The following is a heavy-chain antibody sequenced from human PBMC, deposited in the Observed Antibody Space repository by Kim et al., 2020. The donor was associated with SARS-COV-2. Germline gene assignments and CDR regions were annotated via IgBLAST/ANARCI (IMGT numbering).Heavy chain of an antibody. Sequence: SETLSLTCTVSGGSISSGGYYWSWIRQHPGKGLEWIGYIYYSGSTYYNPSLKSRVSISVDTSKNQFSLKLSSVTAADTAVYYCARGSSSWYHWFDPWGQGTLVTVSS. CDR3: ARGSSSWYHWFDP. D-gene: IGHD6-13*01. CDR2: IYYSGST. V-gene: IGHV4-31*03. J-gene: IGHJ5*02. CDR1: GGSISSGGYY.